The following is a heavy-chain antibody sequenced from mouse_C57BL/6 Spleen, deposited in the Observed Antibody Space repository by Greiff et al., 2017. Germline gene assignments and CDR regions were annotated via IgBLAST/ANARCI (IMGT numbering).Heavy chain of an antibody. Sequence: EVKLVESGGGLVKPGGSLKLSCAASGFTFSSYAMSWVRQTPEKRLEWVATISDGGSYTYYPDNVKGRFTISRDNAKNNLYLQMSHLKSEDTAMYYCARDNDGHWFAYWGQGTLVTVSA. CDR3: ARDNDGHWFAY. CDR2: ISDGGSYT. CDR1: GFTFSSYA. J-gene: IGHJ3*01. D-gene: IGHD2-3*01. V-gene: IGHV5-4*01.